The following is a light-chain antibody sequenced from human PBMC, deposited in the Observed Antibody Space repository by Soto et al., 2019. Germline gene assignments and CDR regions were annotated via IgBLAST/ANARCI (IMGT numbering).Light chain of an antibody. V-gene: IGLV6-57*04. CDR3: QSYDSSNHVV. CDR2: EDN. J-gene: IGLJ2*01. CDR1: SGSIASNY. Sequence: FMLTQPHSVSESPGKTVTISCTRSSGSIASNYVQWYQQRPGSAPTTVIYEDNQRPSGVPVRFSGSIDSSSNSASLTTSGLKTEDEADYYCQSYDSSNHVVFGGGTKLTVL.